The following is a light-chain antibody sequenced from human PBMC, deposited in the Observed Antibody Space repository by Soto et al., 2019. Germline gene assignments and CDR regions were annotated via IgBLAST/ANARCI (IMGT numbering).Light chain of an antibody. CDR1: QSVTSN. CDR2: GAS. CDR3: QQYNNWPPIT. J-gene: IGKJ5*01. Sequence: EIVWTQSPGTLSSSPGERATLSCRASQSVTSNYLAWYQQKRGQAPRLLIYGASTRATGIPARFSGSGSGTEFTLTISSLQSEDFAVYFCQQYNNWPPITFGQGTRLEIK. V-gene: IGKV3-15*01.